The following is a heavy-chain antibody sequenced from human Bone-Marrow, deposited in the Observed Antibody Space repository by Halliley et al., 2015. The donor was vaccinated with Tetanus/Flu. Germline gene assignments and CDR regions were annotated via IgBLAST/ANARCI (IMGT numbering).Heavy chain of an antibody. CDR2: DGDNT. V-gene: IGHV3-30-3*01. J-gene: IGHJ4*02. D-gene: IGHD3-22*01. CDR3: ARGPLYYTSGYFLGDYFDY. Sequence: DGDNTYYADPVKGRFTISRDNSMNTLFLQMNTLRLEDTAVYFCARGPLYYTSGYFLGDYFDYWGQGTLVTVSS.